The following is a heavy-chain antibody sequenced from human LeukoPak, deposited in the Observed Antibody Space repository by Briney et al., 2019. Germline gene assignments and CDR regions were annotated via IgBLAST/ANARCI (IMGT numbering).Heavy chain of an antibody. Sequence: SETLSLTCAVSGYSISGGYYWGWIRQPPGKGLEWIGSFYHSGSTYYNPSLKSRVTISVDTSKNQFSLKLSSVTAADTAVQYCARGPPIVVVTAELDYWGQGTLVTVSS. V-gene: IGHV4-38-2*01. CDR2: FYHSGST. CDR1: GYSISGGYY. D-gene: IGHD2-21*02. J-gene: IGHJ4*02. CDR3: ARGPPIVVVTAELDY.